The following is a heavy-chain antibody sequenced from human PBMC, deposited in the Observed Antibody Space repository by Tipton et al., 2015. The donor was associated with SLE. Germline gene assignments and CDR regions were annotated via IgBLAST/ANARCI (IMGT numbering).Heavy chain of an antibody. J-gene: IGHJ6*03. CDR1: GFTVSSNY. D-gene: IGHD6-13*01. CDR2: IYSGGST. CDR3: ARAIRSSSWGNYYYYMDV. V-gene: IGHV3-66*02. Sequence: SLRLSCAASGFTVSSNYMSWVRQAPGKGLEWVSVIYSGGSTYYADSVKGRFTISRDNSKNTLYLQMNSLRAEDTAVYYCARAIRSSSWGNYYYYMDVWGQGTTVTVSS.